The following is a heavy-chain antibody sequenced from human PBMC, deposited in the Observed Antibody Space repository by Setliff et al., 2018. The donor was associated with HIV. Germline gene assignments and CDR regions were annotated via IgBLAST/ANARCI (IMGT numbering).Heavy chain of an antibody. J-gene: IGHJ4*02. V-gene: IGHV4-38-2*02. CDR3: ARLRPSVADRSYFDH. CDR2: IYHSGIT. D-gene: IGHD6-19*01. CDR1: GYSISSGYY. Sequence: SETLSLTCTVSGYSISSGYYWGWIRQPPGKGLEWIGSIYHSGITYYNSSLKSRVTISVDTSKNQFSLNLTSVTAADTAVYYCARLRPSVADRSYFDHWGQGTLVTVSS.